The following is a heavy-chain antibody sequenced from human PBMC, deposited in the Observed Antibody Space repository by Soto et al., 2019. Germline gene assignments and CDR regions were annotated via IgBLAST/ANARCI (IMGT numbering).Heavy chain of an antibody. J-gene: IGHJ4*02. CDR1: GFTFNNYA. D-gene: IGHD3-10*01. CDR2: ISGGGDTT. V-gene: IGHV3-23*01. CDR3: AKGLGGSGSLTPRVDF. Sequence: EVQLLESGGGLVQPGGSLRLSCAASGFTFNNYAMTWVRQAPGKGLEWVSAISGGGDTTSYADSVKGRFTVSRDGSKNTLYLQMSSLRAEDTALYYCAKGLGGSGSLTPRVDFWGQGPLVTVSS.